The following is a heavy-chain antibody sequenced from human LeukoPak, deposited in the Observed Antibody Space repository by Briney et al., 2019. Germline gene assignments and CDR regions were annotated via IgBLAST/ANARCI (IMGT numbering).Heavy chain of an antibody. CDR3: AKVVGATKTYFDY. V-gene: IGHV3-23*01. J-gene: IGHJ4*02. CDR2: ISGSGGST. CDR1: GFTFSSYA. D-gene: IGHD1-26*01. Sequence: GGSLRLSCAAFGFTFSSYAMSWVRQAPGKGLEWVSAISGSGGSTYYADSVKGRFTISRDNSKNTLYLQMNSLRAEDTAVYYCAKVVGATKTYFDYWGQGTLVTVSS.